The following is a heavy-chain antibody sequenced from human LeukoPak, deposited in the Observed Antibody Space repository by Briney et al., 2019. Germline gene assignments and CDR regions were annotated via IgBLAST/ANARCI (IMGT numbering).Heavy chain of an antibody. CDR3: ARDSSTRDDYYYYYGMDV. Sequence: ASVKVSCKASGYTFTSYDISWVRQATGQGLEWMGWMNPNSGNTGYAQKFQGRVTMTRNTSISTAYMELSSLRSEDTAVYYCARDSSTRDDYYYYYGMDVWGQGTTVTVSS. J-gene: IGHJ6*02. V-gene: IGHV1-8*01. CDR1: GYTFTSYD. D-gene: IGHD2-2*01. CDR2: MNPNSGNT.